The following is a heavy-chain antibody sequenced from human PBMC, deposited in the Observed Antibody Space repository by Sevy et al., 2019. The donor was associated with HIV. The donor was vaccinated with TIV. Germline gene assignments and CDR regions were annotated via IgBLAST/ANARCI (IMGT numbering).Heavy chain of an antibody. CDR1: GFIFSNYA. V-gene: IGHV3-30*04. J-gene: IGHJ4*02. D-gene: IGHD3-22*01. CDR3: ARDPTFSSDTRGYYPFDS. Sequence: GGSLRLSCAASGFIFSNYAIHWVRRAPGQGLEWVAVISYDGSNKHYAASVKGRFTISRDNSRNTLFLQMNSLRLDDTAVYYCARDPTFSSDTRGYYPFDSWGQGTLVTVSS. CDR2: ISYDGSNK.